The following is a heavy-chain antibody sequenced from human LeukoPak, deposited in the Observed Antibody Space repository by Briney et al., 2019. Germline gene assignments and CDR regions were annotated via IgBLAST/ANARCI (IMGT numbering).Heavy chain of an antibody. CDR2: IYSGGST. Sequence: GGSLRLSCSASGFTVSSNYMSWVRQAPGKGLEWVSVIYSGGSTYYADSVKGRFTISRDNSKNTLYLQMNSLRAEDTAVYYCAKDSATKRITMIVVLGYFDLWGRGTLVTVSS. J-gene: IGHJ2*01. CDR1: GFTVSSNY. D-gene: IGHD3-22*01. V-gene: IGHV3-66*02. CDR3: AKDSATKRITMIVVLGYFDL.